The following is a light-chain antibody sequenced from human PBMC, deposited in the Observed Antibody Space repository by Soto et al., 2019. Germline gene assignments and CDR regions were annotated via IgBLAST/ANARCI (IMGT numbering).Light chain of an antibody. CDR2: GAS. CDR1: QSVNNK. Sequence: EIVMTQSPATLSVSPGERATLSCRASQSVNNKLNWYQQKPGQAPRLLIYGASTRATGIPARFSGSGSGTEFTLTISSLQSEDFAVYYCQQYNNWPLGFGGGTKVDIK. CDR3: QQYNNWPLG. V-gene: IGKV3-15*01. J-gene: IGKJ4*01.